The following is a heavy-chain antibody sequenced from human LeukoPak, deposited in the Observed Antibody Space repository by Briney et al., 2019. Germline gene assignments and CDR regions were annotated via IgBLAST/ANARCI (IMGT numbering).Heavy chain of an antibody. D-gene: IGHD3-10*01. CDR2: ISQDGTKT. J-gene: IGHJ4*02. CDR1: GFTFSNHW. V-gene: IGHV3-74*01. Sequence: GGSLRLSCAASGFTFSNHWMHWVSQAPGKGLVWVSSISQDGTKTHYADSVKGRFTISRDNDRSTLYLQMSSLRVEDTAVYYCARDYHYGQTDYWGQGTLVTVSS. CDR3: ARDYHYGQTDY.